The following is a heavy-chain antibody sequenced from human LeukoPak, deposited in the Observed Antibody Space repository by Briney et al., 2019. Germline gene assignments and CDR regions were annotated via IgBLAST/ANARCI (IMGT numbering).Heavy chain of an antibody. J-gene: IGHJ3*01. V-gene: IGHV3-23*01. CDR2: ISNTAGFT. CDR3: AKSTYYCSDSCQPDDAFDV. CDR1: GFTFSTYA. D-gene: IGHD2-15*01. Sequence: PGWSLRLSCAASGFTFSTYAMSWVRQVPGKGLEWVSGISNTAGFTYYADSVKGRFTISRDNSKNTLYLQLNSLRAEDTAVYYCAKSTYYCSDSCQPDDAFDVWGQGTMVTVSS.